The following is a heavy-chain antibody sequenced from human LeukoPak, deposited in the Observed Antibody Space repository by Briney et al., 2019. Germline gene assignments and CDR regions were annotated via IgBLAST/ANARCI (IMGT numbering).Heavy chain of an antibody. V-gene: IGHV4-34*01. CDR1: GGSFSGYY. D-gene: IGHD5-18*01. J-gene: IGHJ4*02. CDR2: INHSGST. Sequence: PSETLSLTCAVYGGSFSGYYWSWIRQPPGKGLEWIGEINHSGSTNYNPSLKSRVTISVDTSKNQFSLKLSSVTAADTAVYYCARRKIQLWRISYYFDYWGQGTLVTVSS. CDR3: ARRKIQLWRISYYFDY.